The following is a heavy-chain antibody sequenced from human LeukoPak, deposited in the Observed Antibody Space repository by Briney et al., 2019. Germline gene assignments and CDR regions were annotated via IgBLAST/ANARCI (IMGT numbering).Heavy chain of an antibody. CDR1: GGSIRRSNYY. CDR2: MYYRGST. J-gene: IGHJ4*02. V-gene: IGHV4-39*07. Sequence: SETLSLTCTVSGGSIRRSNYYWGWIRQPPGKGLEWIGSMYYRGSTYHNPSLKSRVTISVDTSKNQFSLKLSSVTAADTAVYYCATTTIRLGYWGQGTLVTVSS. D-gene: IGHD1-26*01. CDR3: ATTTIRLGY.